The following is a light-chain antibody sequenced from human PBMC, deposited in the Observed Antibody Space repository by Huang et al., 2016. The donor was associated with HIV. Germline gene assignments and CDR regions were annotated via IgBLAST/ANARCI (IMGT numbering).Light chain of an antibody. V-gene: IGKV1-39*01. CDR1: QSISSY. Sequence: DIQMTQSPSSLSASVGDRVTITCRASQSISSYLNWYQQKPGKAPQLMIYTAASLQSGVPSRFSGSVSGTDFTLTIRSLQPEDFATYYCQQSYGIPLTFGGGTQVEIK. J-gene: IGKJ4*01. CDR3: QQSYGIPLT. CDR2: TAA.